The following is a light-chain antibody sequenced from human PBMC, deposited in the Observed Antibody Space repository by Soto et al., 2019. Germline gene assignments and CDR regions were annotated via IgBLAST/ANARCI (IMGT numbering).Light chain of an antibody. J-gene: IGKJ1*01. CDR1: QSISSW. CDR2: KAS. CDR3: QQYNSYSRT. V-gene: IGKV1-5*03. Sequence: DIQMTQSHSTLSASVGDRVTITCRASQSISSWLAWYQQKPGKAPKLLIYKASSLESVVPSRFSSSGSGTEFTLTISSLQPDDFATYYCQQYNSYSRTFGQGTKVEIK.